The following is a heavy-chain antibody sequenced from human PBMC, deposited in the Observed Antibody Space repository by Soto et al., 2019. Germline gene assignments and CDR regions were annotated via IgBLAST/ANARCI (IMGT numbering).Heavy chain of an antibody. CDR2: IYYSGST. CDR3: ARTPYSSLWYREGYFDY. J-gene: IGHJ4*01. V-gene: IGHV4-59*01. Sequence: SETLSLTCTVSGGSISSYYWSWIRQPPGKGLEWIGYIYYSGSTNYNPSLKSRVTISVDTSKNQFSLKLSSVTAADTAVYYCARTPYSSLWYREGYFDYWGHGTLVTVSS. D-gene: IGHD6-13*01. CDR1: GGSISSYY.